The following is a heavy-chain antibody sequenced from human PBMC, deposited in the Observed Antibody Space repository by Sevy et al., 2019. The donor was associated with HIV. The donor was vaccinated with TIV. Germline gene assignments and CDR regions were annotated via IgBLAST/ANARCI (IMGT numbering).Heavy chain of an antibody. CDR1: GYSFTSYW. V-gene: IGHV5-51*01. CDR2: IYPGDADT. Sequence: GESLKISCKGSGYSFTSYWIGWVRQMPGKGLEWMGIIYPGDADTGYSPSFQGQVTISADKSISTAYLQWSSLKASDTAMYYCAITVSHPRDWYFDLWGRGTLVTVSS. CDR3: AITVSHPRDWYFDL. J-gene: IGHJ2*01. D-gene: IGHD4-17*01.